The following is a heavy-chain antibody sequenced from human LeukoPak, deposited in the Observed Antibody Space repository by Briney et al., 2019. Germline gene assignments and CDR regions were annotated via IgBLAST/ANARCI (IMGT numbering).Heavy chain of an antibody. J-gene: IGHJ4*02. CDR1: GYTFPSYF. Sequence: ASVKVSCKASGYTFPSYFMHWVRQAPGQGLEWMGIINPTGGSTTYAQKFQGRVTITADESTSTAYMELSSLRSEDTAVYYCARDGQGDCSSTSCYSIIDYWGQGTLVTVSS. V-gene: IGHV1-46*01. CDR3: ARDGQGDCSSTSCYSIIDY. CDR2: INPTGGST. D-gene: IGHD2-2*01.